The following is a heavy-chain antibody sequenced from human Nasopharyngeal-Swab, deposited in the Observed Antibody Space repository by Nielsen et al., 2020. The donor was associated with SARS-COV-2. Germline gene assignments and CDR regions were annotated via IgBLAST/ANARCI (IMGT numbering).Heavy chain of an antibody. D-gene: IGHD3-3*01. V-gene: IGHV3-30*18. CDR1: GFTFSSYG. Sequence: GESLKISCAASGFTFSSYGMHWVRQAPGKGLEWVAVISYDGSNKYYADSVKGRFTISRDNSKNTLYLQMNSLRAEDTAVYYCAKDPSGVVIMGWFDPWGQGTLVTVSS. J-gene: IGHJ5*02. CDR3: AKDPSGVVIMGWFDP. CDR2: ISYDGSNK.